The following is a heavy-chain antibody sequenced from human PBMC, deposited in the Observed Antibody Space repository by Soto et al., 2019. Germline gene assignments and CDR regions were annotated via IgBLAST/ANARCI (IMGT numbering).Heavy chain of an antibody. V-gene: IGHV3-23*01. J-gene: IGHJ4*02. Sequence: EVQLLESGGGLVQPGGSLRLSCAASGFTFSSYAMSWVRQAPGKGLEWVSVISGSGGSTYYADSVKGRFTISRDNSKNTLYLQMNSLRAEDTAVYYCAKVGGSHSNFDYWGQGTLVTVSS. D-gene: IGHD1-26*01. CDR1: GFTFSSYA. CDR3: AKVGGSHSNFDY. CDR2: ISGSGGST.